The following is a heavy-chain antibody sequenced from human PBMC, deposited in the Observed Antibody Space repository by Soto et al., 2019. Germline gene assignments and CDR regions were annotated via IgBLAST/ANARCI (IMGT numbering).Heavy chain of an antibody. CDR3: ARDRSSSWYNGTFDFVS. CDR1: GGTFTTYD. V-gene: IGHV1-69*01. CDR2: IIPLFDAT. J-gene: IGHJ4*02. Sequence: QVQLVQSGAEVRKPGSSVKVSCKASGGTFTTYDISWVRQAPGQGLEWMGGIIPLFDATKYAQKFQGRVTITADEATGTAYMEFSSLRSEDTAMYYCARDRSSSWYNGTFDFVSWGQGTLVTVSS. D-gene: IGHD6-19*01.